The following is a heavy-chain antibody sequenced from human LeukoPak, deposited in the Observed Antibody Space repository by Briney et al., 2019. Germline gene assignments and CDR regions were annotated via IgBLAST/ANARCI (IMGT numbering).Heavy chain of an antibody. CDR3: AKDRLTGGNRPDYFYY. D-gene: IGHD4-23*01. CDR1: GFTFSSYA. J-gene: IGHJ4*02. CDR2: ISGRGGYS. V-gene: IGHV3-23*01. Sequence: GGSLRLSCAASGFTFSSYAMSWVRQAPGKGLEWVSGISGRGGYSYYVDSVKGRFSISRGNFENTLYLQMNSLRAEDTAVYYCAKDRLTGGNRPDYFYYWGQGTLVTVSS.